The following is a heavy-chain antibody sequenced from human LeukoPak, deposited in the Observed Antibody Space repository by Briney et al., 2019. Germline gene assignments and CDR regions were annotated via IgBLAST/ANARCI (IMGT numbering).Heavy chain of an antibody. V-gene: IGHV1-2*04. CDR1: GYTFTGYY. Sequence: GASVKVSCKASGYTFTGYYMHWVRQAPGQGLEWMGWINPNSGGTNYAQKFQGWVTMTRDTSIGTAYMELSRLRSDDTAVYYCARGGLLWFGELPRESLGYWGQGTLVTVSS. D-gene: IGHD3-10*01. CDR2: INPNSGGT. J-gene: IGHJ4*02. CDR3: ARGGLLWFGELPRESLGY.